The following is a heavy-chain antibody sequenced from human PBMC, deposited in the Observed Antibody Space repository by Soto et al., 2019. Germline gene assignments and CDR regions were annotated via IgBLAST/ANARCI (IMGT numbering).Heavy chain of an antibody. V-gene: IGHV4-34*01. Sequence: PSETLSLTCAVYGGSFSGYYWSWIRQPPGKGLEWIGEINHSGSTNYNPSLKSRVTISVDTSKNQFSLKLSSVTAADTAVYYCARGRKTWRSTYYYYYGMDVWGQGTTVTVSS. CDR1: GGSFSGYY. J-gene: IGHJ6*02. D-gene: IGHD3-16*01. CDR3: ARGRKTWRSTYYYYYGMDV. CDR2: INHSGST.